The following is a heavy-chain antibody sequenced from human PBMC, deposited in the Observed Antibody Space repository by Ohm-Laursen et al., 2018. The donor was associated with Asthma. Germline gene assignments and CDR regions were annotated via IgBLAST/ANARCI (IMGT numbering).Heavy chain of an antibody. D-gene: IGHD3-10*01. V-gene: IGHV3-30*03. Sequence: SLRLSCSASGFSFSTYGMHWVRQAPGLGLEWVAIISYDGTKTNYADSVKGRFTISRDNSKSTLYLQMNGLSVEDSAVYYCAGDKRDNHGLGTFGYYFDYWGQGTQVTVSS. CDR1: GFSFSTYG. CDR2: ISYDGTKT. J-gene: IGHJ4*02. CDR3: AGDKRDNHGLGTFGYYFDY.